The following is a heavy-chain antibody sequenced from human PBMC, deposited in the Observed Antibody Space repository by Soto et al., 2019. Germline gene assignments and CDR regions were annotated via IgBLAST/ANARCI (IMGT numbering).Heavy chain of an antibody. J-gene: IGHJ6*02. CDR2: ISATSRAI. CDR3: ARDGIFGVFFPIDV. D-gene: IGHD3-3*01. Sequence: AWSLSLPCAAIGFIFSRHAMKWVRHAPEMGLERVSYISATSRAIYYADSVKGRFTISRDNAKNSLYLQMNSLRDEDTAVYYCARDGIFGVFFPIDVWGQGTTVTVSS. V-gene: IGHV3-48*02. CDR1: GFIFSRHA.